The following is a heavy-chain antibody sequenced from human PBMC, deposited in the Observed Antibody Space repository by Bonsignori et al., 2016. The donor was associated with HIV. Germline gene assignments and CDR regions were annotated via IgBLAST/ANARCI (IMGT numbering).Heavy chain of an antibody. V-gene: IGHV3-53*01. J-gene: IGHJ4*02. CDR2: IYSGGST. CDR3: AREVKNY. D-gene: IGHD3-22*01. Sequence: WIRQPPGKGLEWVSVIYSGGSTYYADSVKGRFTISRDNSKNTLYLQMNSLRAEDTAVYYCAREVKNYWGQGTLVTVSS.